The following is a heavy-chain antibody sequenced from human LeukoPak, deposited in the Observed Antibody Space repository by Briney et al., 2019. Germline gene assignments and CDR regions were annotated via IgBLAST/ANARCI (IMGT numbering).Heavy chain of an antibody. Sequence: PGGSLRLSCAASGFTFSSYAMHWVRQAPGKGLEYVSAISSNGGSTYYANSVKGRFTISRVNSKNTLYLQMGSLRAEDMAVYYCAREHYGDGAFDIWGQGTMVTVSS. CDR2: ISSNGGST. D-gene: IGHD3-10*01. CDR1: GFTFSSYA. CDR3: AREHYGDGAFDI. V-gene: IGHV3-64*01. J-gene: IGHJ3*02.